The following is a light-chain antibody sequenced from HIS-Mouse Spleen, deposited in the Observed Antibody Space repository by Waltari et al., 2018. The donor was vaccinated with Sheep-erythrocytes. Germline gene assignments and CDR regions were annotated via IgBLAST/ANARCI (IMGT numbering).Light chain of an antibody. CDR2: GKN. J-gene: IGLJ2*01. Sequence: SSELTQDPAVSVALGQTVRITCQGDSLRRYYASWFQQKPGQAPVLVIYGKNNRPSGIPDRFSGSSSGNTASLTITGAQAEDEADFYCNSRDSSGNHLGVVFGGGTKLTVI. CDR3: NSRDSSGNHLGVV. V-gene: IGLV3-19*01. CDR1: SLRRYY.